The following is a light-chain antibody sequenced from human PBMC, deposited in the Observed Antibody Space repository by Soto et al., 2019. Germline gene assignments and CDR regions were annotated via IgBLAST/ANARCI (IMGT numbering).Light chain of an antibody. J-gene: IGKJ3*01. V-gene: IGKV1-39*01. CDR2: GAS. CDR3: QQSHSLEPST. Sequence: DIQMTQSPSSLSASVGDRVTITCRASHNINNYLNWFQQKPGKAPNLLIYGASSLESGVPSRFSGSGSGTDFTLTISNLQPEDFATYYCQQSHSLEPSTFGPGTKVAVK. CDR1: HNINNY.